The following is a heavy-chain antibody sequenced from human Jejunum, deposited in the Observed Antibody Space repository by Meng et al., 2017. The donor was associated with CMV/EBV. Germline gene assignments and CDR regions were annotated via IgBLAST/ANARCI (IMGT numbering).Heavy chain of an antibody. CDR1: GGSINTYS. CDR2: IYNYGGT. CDR3: VRHGDCSSGSCYYHWFDP. Sequence: QGPLQESGPGLVKPSETLSLTCSVSGGSINTYSWGWIRQSPGKGLEWIGNIYNYGGTYYNPSLKSRVTISTDTSKNEFSLRLKSVTAADTAVYYCVRHGDCSSGSCYYHWFDPWGQGSLVTVSS. V-gene: IGHV4-59*08. J-gene: IGHJ5*02. D-gene: IGHD2-2*01.